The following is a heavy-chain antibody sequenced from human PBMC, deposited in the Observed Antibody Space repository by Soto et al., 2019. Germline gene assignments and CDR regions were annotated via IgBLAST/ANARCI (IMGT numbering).Heavy chain of an antibody. CDR1: GTYTGNSIW. D-gene: IGHD3-22*01. Sequence: SETLSLTCAVSGTYTGNSIWRGWVRQPPGKGLEWIGEIYHNGNTNYSPSLKSRVAISVDNSKNQFSLRLSSVTAADTAVYYCARMGGYYDNYDLNYYDSWGQGTLVPVSS. J-gene: IGHJ5*01. V-gene: IGHV4-4*02. CDR2: IYHNGNT. CDR3: ARMGGYYDNYDLNYYDS.